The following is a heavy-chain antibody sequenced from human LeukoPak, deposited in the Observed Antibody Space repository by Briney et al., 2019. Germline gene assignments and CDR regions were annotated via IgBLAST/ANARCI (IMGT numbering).Heavy chain of an antibody. CDR3: ARQVPTAEFDY. Sequence: GGSLRLSCAASGFTFSSYWMTWVRQTPGKGLEWVANIKEDGGDKYYVDSVKGRFTISRDNAKKVLFLQMNSLRVEDTAVYYCARQVPTAEFDYWGQGTLVTVSS. CDR1: GFTFSSYW. V-gene: IGHV3-7*01. CDR2: IKEDGGDK. D-gene: IGHD2-2*01. J-gene: IGHJ4*02.